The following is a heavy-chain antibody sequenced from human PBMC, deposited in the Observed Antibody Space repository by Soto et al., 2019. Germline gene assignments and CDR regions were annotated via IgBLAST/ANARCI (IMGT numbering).Heavy chain of an antibody. CDR3: ARVVMAAAGLNAFDI. V-gene: IGHV4-39*01. CDR1: GGSISSSSYY. CDR2: IYYSGST. Sequence: PSETLSLTCTVSGGSISSSSYYWGWIRQPPGKGLEWIGSIYYSGSTYYNPSLKSRVTISVDTSKNQFSLKLSSVTAADTALYYCARVVMAAAGLNAFDIWGQGTMVTVSS. J-gene: IGHJ3*02. D-gene: IGHD6-13*01.